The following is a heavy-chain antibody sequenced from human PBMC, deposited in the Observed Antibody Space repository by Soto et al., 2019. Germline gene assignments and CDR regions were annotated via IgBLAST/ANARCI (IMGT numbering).Heavy chain of an antibody. J-gene: IGHJ4*02. CDR1: GGSISSGDYY. CDR3: ARRARVVTTWFDY. Sequence: SETLSLTCTVSGGSISSGDYYWSWIRQPPGKGLEWIGYIYYSGSTYYNPSLKSRVTISVDTSKSQFSLKLSSVTAADTAVYYCARRARVVTTWFDYWGQGTMVTVYS. CDR2: IYYSGST. V-gene: IGHV4-30-4*01. D-gene: IGHD2-21*02.